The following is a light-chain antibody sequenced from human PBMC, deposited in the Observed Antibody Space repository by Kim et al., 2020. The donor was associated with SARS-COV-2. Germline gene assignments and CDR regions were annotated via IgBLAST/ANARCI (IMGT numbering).Light chain of an antibody. CDR1: ISNIGSNV. V-gene: IGLV1-44*01. J-gene: IGLJ3*02. Sequence: GQRITISCSGSISNIGSNVVNWYQQLPGTAPKLLMYSNDYRPSGVPDRFSGSKSGTSASLAISGLQSEDAADYYCAAWDDSLKGSVFGGGTQLTVL. CDR2: SND. CDR3: AAWDDSLKGSV.